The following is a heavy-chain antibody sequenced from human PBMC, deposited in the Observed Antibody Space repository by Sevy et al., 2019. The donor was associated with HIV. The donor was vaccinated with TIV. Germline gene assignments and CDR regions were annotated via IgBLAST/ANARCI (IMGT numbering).Heavy chain of an antibody. CDR2: ISYDGSNK. Sequence: GGSLRLSCAASGFTFSSYAMHWVRQAPGKGLEWVAVISYDGSNKYYADSVKGRFTISRDNSKNTLYLQMNSLRAEDTALYYCARPGGAAAGPYAFDIWGQGTMVTVSS. J-gene: IGHJ3*02. CDR3: ARPGGAAAGPYAFDI. CDR1: GFTFSSYA. D-gene: IGHD6-13*01. V-gene: IGHV3-30-3*01.